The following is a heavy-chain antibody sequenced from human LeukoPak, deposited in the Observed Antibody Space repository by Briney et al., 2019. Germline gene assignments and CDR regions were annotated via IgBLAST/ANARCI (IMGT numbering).Heavy chain of an antibody. CDR3: AGSIAAAGLDAFDI. Sequence: SETLSLTCTVSGGSISSGSYYWSWIRQPAGKGLEWIGRIYTSGSTNYNPSLKSRVTISVDTSKNQFSLKLSSVTAADTAVYYCAGSIAAAGLDAFDIWGQGTMVTVSS. CDR2: IYTSGST. CDR1: GGSISSGSYY. V-gene: IGHV4-61*02. J-gene: IGHJ3*02. D-gene: IGHD6-13*01.